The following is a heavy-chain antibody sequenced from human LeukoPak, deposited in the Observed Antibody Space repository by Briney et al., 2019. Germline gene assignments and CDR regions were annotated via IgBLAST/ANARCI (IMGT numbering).Heavy chain of an antibody. Sequence: PGGSLRLSCAASGFTFDDYAMHWVRQAPGKGLEWVSGISWNSGSIDYADSVKGRFTISRDNAKNSLYLQMNSLRAEDTALYYCAKAHYGDYAYYFDYWGQGTLVTVSS. J-gene: IGHJ4*02. D-gene: IGHD4-17*01. CDR1: GFTFDDYA. CDR3: AKAHYGDYAYYFDY. V-gene: IGHV3-9*01. CDR2: ISWNSGSI.